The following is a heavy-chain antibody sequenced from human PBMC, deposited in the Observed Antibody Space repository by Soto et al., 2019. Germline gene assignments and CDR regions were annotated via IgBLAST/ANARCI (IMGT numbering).Heavy chain of an antibody. CDR2: IWDDGRRK. J-gene: IGHJ4*02. CDR1: VFTFSLYG. Sequence: GGSLRLSCAASVFTFSLYGMHWVRQAPGKGLEWVAAIWDDGRRKDYADSVKDRLFISRDNSKNTLYLQLDSLRPEDTAVYYCATWQGSLNFHYWGQGTLVTVS. CDR3: ATWQGSLNFHY. V-gene: IGHV3-33*01.